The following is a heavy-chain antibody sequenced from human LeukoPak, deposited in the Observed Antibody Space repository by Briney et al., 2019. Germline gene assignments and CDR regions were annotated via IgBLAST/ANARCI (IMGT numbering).Heavy chain of an antibody. V-gene: IGHV4-38-2*02. J-gene: IGHJ4*02. CDR2: IYYSGST. CDR1: GCSINSSYY. Sequence: SETLSLTCTVSGCSINSSYYWGWIPQPPGEGLEWIGRIYYSGSTYYNPSLKSRVTISRDTSKNQFSLELSSVTAADTAMYFCARQIYSSQPFDCWGQGTLVTVSS. CDR3: ARQIYSSQPFDC. D-gene: IGHD6-13*01.